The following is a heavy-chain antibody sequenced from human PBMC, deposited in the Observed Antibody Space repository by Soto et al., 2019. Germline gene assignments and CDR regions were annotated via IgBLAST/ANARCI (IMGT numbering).Heavy chain of an antibody. CDR3: AREGQAPYYYYGMDV. Sequence: QVQVVQSGDEVKKPGASVKVSCKASGYTFTNYGFSWVRQAPGQGLEWMGWISGYNGNPKYAEKVQGRVTTTTDTTTRTAHMELRSLRSADTAVYYCAREGQAPYYYYGMDVWGQGTAVTVSS. CDR1: GYTFTNYG. J-gene: IGHJ6*02. V-gene: IGHV1-18*01. CDR2: ISGYNGNP.